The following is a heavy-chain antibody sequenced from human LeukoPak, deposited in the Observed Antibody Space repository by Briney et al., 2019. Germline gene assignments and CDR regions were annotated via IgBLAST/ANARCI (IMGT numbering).Heavy chain of an antibody. CDR3: ARYGSGSTWFDP. CDR1: GGSISSDNYQ. D-gene: IGHD3-10*01. Sequence: SQALSLTCTVSGGSISSDNYQWSWIRQPPGKGLEWIGYINYSGSTYYNPSLKSRVTISVDTSKNHFSLRLSSVTAADTAVYYCARYGSGSTWFDPWGQGTLVTVSS. J-gene: IGHJ5*02. CDR2: INYSGST. V-gene: IGHV4-30-4*01.